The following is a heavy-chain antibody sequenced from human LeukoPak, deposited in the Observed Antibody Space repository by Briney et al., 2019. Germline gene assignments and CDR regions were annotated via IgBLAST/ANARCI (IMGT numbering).Heavy chain of an antibody. V-gene: IGHV3-23*01. Sequence: GGSLRLSCAASGFTFSSHALTWVRQTPGKGLDWVSSISVASTPYYLDSVKGRFTISRDNPKNTLYLQMNSLEAEDTALYYCVKCILDNCREGFDIWGQGTMVTVSS. D-gene: IGHD1-1*01. CDR1: GFTFSSHA. CDR2: ISVASTP. J-gene: IGHJ3*02. CDR3: VKCILDNCREGFDI.